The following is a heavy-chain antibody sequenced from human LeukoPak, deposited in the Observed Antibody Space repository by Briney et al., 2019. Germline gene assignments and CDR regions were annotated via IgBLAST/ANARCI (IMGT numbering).Heavy chain of an antibody. V-gene: IGHV3-30*02. CDR2: IRYDGTNT. Sequence: GGSLRLSCAASGFNFSYYDMHWVRQAPGKGLEWVTFIRYDGTNTYEDSVKGRFTISRDNSKNTLYLQMNSLRAEDTAVYYCARGGSYLSAFDIWGQGTMVTVSS. CDR3: ARGGSYLSAFDI. CDR1: GFNFSYYD. D-gene: IGHD1-26*01. J-gene: IGHJ3*02.